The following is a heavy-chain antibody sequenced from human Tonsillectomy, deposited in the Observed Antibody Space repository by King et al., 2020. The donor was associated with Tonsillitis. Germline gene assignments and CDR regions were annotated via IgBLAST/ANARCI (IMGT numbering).Heavy chain of an antibody. V-gene: IGHV4-34*01. J-gene: IGHJ4*02. D-gene: IGHD2-15*01. Sequence: VQLQQWGAGLLKPSETLSLTCALYCGSFSGYYWSWIRQPPGKGLEWIGEINHIGSTNYTPSLKSRDTISIDTSKNQFSLKLSSLTAADTAVYYCARCRSLPGVVTATRDYWGQGTLVTVSS. CDR3: ARCRSLPGVVTATRDY. CDR2: INHIGST. CDR1: CGSFSGYY.